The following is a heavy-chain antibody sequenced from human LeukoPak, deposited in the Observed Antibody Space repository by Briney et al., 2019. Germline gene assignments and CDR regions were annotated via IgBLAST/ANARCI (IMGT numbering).Heavy chain of an antibody. CDR2: IRSNGITT. J-gene: IGHJ4*02. CDR1: GFTFSHYG. CDR3: AKGGVRGVIIALDY. Sequence: GGSLRLSCAASGFTFSHYGMNWVRHTPGKGLEWVSDIRSNGITTYYADSVKGRFTISRDNYKNTLYLQMNSLRAEDTAVYYCAKGGVRGVIIALDYWGQGTLVTVSS. D-gene: IGHD3-10*01. V-gene: IGHV3-23*01.